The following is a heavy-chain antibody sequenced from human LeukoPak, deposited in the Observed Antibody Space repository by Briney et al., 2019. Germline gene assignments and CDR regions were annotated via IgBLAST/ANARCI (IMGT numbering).Heavy chain of an antibody. Sequence: GGSLRLSCAASGFTFSSYAMNWVRQAPGKGLEWVSSISSSSYIYYADSVKGRFTISRDNAKNSLYLQMNSLRAEDTAVYYCARDSGWFYYFDYWGQGTLVTVSS. V-gene: IGHV3-21*01. CDR2: ISSSSYI. J-gene: IGHJ4*02. CDR1: GFTFSSYA. D-gene: IGHD2-15*01. CDR3: ARDSGWFYYFDY.